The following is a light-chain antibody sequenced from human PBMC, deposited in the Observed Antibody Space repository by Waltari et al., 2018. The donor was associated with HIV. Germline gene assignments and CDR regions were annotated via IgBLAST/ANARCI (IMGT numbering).Light chain of an antibody. CDR2: AAS. CDR1: QHIRSN. J-gene: IGKJ1*01. CDR3: QQSYTDPRT. Sequence: DIQMTQSPSSLSASVGDRVTITCRASQHIRSNLNWYQQKPGKAPNLLIYAASSLQSGVPSRFSGSGSGTDFTLTISSLQPEDFATYHCQQSYTDPRTFGQGTKV. V-gene: IGKV1-39*01.